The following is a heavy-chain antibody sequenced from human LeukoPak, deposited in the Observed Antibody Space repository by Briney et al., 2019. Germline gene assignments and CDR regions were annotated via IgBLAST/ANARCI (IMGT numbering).Heavy chain of an antibody. J-gene: IGHJ4*02. CDR1: GYTFTGYY. D-gene: IGHD1-26*01. Sequence: GASLKVSCKASGYTFTGYYMHWVRQAPGQGLEWMGWINPNSGGTDYAQKFQGRVTMTRDTSISTAYMELSRLRSDDTAVYYCARLSGSSYFDYWGQGTLVTVSS. CDR3: ARLSGSSYFDY. CDR2: INPNSGGT. V-gene: IGHV1-2*02.